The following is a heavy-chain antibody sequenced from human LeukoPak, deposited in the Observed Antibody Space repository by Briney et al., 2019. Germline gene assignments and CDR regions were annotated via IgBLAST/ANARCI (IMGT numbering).Heavy chain of an antibody. J-gene: IGHJ4*02. D-gene: IGHD4-17*01. V-gene: IGHV1-69*01. Sequence: SVKVSCKASAGTFSSYAISWVRQAPGQGLEWMGGIIPIFGTANYAQKFQGRVTITADESTSTAYMELSSLRSEDTAVYYCARDLNDDYVRSGFHYWAQGTLVTVSS. CDR1: AGTFSSYA. CDR2: IIPIFGTA. CDR3: ARDLNDDYVRSGFHY.